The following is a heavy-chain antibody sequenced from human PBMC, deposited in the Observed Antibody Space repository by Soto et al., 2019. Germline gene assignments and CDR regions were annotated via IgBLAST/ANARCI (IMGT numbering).Heavy chain of an antibody. J-gene: IGHJ4*02. CDR1: GYTFTSYD. V-gene: IGHV1-18*01. CDR2: ISAYNGNT. D-gene: IGHD1-26*01. CDR3: ARGLGLYYFDY. Sequence: ASVKVSWKASGYTFTSYDINWVRQATGQGLEWMGWISAYNGNTNYAQKLQGRVTMTTDTSTSTAYMELRSLRSEDTAVYYCARGLGLYYFDYWGQGTLVTVSS.